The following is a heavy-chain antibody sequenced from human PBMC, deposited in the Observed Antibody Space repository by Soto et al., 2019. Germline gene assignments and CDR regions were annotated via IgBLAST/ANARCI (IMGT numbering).Heavy chain of an antibody. CDR2: ISGSGGRT. J-gene: IGHJ6*02. Sequence: PGGSLRLSCAASGFTFSSYAMSWVRQAPGKGLEWVSAISGSGGRTYYADSVKGRFTISRDNSKNTLYLQMNSLRAEDTAVYYCAKGISGSYGDGMDVWGQGTTVTGFS. V-gene: IGHV3-23*01. CDR1: GFTFSSYA. CDR3: AKGISGSYGDGMDV. D-gene: IGHD1-26*01.